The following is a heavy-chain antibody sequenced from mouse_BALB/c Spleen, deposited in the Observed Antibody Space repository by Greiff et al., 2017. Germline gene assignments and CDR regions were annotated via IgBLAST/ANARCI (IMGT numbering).Heavy chain of an antibody. CDR3: ARGGYYAMDY. J-gene: IGHJ4*01. CDR1: GFTFSDYY. Sequence: EVQRVESGGGLVKPGGSLKLSCAASGFTFSDYYMYWVRQTPEKRLEWVATISDGGSYTYYPDIVKGRFTISRDNAKNNLYLQMSSLKSEDTAMYYCARGGYYAMDYWGQGTSVTVSS. V-gene: IGHV5-4*02. CDR2: ISDGGSYT.